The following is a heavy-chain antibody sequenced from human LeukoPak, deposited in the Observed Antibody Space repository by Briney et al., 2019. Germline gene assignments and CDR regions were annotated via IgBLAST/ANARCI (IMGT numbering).Heavy chain of an antibody. CDR2: INPNSGGT. Sequence: ASVKVSCKAPGYTFTAYYMHWVRQAPGQGLEWMGWINPNSGGTNTSQKFQDRVTLTRDTSINTAYMELSSLRSDDTAVYYCARAYGSGSSYHPDYWGLGTLVTVSS. J-gene: IGHJ4*02. D-gene: IGHD3-10*01. V-gene: IGHV1-2*02. CDR3: ARAYGSGSSYHPDY. CDR1: GYTFTAYY.